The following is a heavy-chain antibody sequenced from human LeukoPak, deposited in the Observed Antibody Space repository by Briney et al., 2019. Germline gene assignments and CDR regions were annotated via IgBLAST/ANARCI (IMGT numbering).Heavy chain of an antibody. V-gene: IGHV3-7*01. Sequence: GGSLRLSCAASGLTFSSYWMSWVRQAPGKGLEWVANIKQDGSEKYYVDSVKGRFTISRDNARNSLYLQMNSLRAEDTAIYYCASPGHRGSGWYRYWGQGTLVTVSS. CDR3: ASPGHRGSGWYRY. CDR2: IKQDGSEK. D-gene: IGHD6-19*01. CDR1: GLTFSSYW. J-gene: IGHJ4*02.